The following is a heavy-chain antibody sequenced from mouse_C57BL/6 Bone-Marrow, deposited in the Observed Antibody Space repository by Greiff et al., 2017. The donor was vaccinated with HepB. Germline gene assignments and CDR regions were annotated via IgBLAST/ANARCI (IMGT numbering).Heavy chain of an antibody. D-gene: IGHD1-1*01. Sequence: EVHLVESGGGLVQPGESLKLSCESNEYEFPSHDMSWVRKTPEKRLELVAAINSDGGSTYYPDTMERRFIISRDNTKKTLYLQMSSLRSEDTALYYCARQGRYGSSSYWYFDVWGTGTTVTVSS. J-gene: IGHJ1*03. V-gene: IGHV5-2*01. CDR2: INSDGGST. CDR3: ARQGRYGSSSYWYFDV. CDR1: EYEFPSHD.